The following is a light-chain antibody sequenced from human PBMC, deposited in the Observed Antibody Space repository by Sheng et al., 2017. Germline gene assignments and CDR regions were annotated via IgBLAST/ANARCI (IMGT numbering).Light chain of an antibody. CDR1: QRISNY. J-gene: IGKJ1*01. V-gene: IGKV1-39*01. CDR3: QQTSSFPPT. Sequence: DIQMTQSPSSLSASVGDRVTITCRASQRISNYLSWYQQKLGKAPKFLIYKASSLESGVPSRFSGSGSGTDFILTISDLQPEDFATYYCQQTSSFPPTFGQGTKVEIK. CDR2: KAS.